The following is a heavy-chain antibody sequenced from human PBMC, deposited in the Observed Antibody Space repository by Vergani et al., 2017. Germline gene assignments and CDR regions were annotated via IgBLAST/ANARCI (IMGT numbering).Heavy chain of an antibody. J-gene: IGHJ6*03. CDR1: GGSISSGSYY. CDR3: LASSSPGGDYYYYYMDV. V-gene: IGHV4-61*02. Sequence: QVQLQESGPGLVKPSQTLSLTCTVSGGSISSGSYYWSWIRQPAGKGLEWIGRIYTSGSTNYNPSLESRVTISVDTSKNQFSLKLSSVTAADTAVYYCLASSSPGGDYYYYYMDVWGKGTTVTVSS. CDR2: IYTSGST. D-gene: IGHD6-6*01.